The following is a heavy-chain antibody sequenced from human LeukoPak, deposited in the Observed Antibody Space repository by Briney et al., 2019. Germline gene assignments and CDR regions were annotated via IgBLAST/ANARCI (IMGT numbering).Heavy chain of an antibody. Sequence: SSGTLSLTCTVSGGSISSYYWSWIRRPPGKGLEWIGYIYYSGCTNYNPSLKSRVAMSVDTSKNQFSLKLSSVTAADTAVYYCARDLVVVVPAAIIWCDGFDPWGQGTLVTVSS. D-gene: IGHD2-2*01. V-gene: IGHV4-59*12. CDR3: ARDLVVVVPAAIIWCDGFDP. CDR2: IYYSGCT. CDR1: GGSISSYY. J-gene: IGHJ5*02.